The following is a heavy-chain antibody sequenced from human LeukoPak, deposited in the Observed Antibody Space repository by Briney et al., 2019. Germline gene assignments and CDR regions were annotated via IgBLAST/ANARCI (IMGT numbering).Heavy chain of an antibody. Sequence: ASVKVSCKASGGTFSSYAISWVRQAPGQGPEWMGGIIPIFGTANYAQKFQGRVTITADESTSTAYMELSSLRSEDTAVYYCARGRPQTYCSGGSCYSDAFDIWGQGTMVTVSS. D-gene: IGHD2-15*01. J-gene: IGHJ3*02. CDR2: IIPIFGTA. CDR1: GGTFSSYA. V-gene: IGHV1-69*01. CDR3: ARGRPQTYCSGGSCYSDAFDI.